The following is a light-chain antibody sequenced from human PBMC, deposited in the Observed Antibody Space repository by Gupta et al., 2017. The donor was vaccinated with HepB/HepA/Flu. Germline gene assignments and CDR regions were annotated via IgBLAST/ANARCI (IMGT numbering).Light chain of an antibody. Sequence: EIVLTHSPGTLSLSPGERATLSCRASQAVRNNRLAWFQQIPGQPPRLLIYATSSRATGIPDRFSGSGSGTDFTLTISRLEPEDFALYYCQQDGGPPQAFGQGTKLEIK. V-gene: IGKV3-20*01. CDR3: QQDGGPPQA. CDR2: ATS. J-gene: IGKJ2*01. CDR1: QAVRNNR.